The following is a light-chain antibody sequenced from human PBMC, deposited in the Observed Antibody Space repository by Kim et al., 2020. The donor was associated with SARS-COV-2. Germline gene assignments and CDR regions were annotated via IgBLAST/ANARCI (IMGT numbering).Light chain of an antibody. CDR3: QQFNNLYT. Sequence: LSVSVGDRVTITCRASQGISSALAWYQQKPGKVPNLLIYDASSLESGVPSRFSGSGSGTDFTLTISSLQPEDFATYYCQQFNNLYTFGQGTKLEI. V-gene: IGKV1D-13*01. CDR2: DAS. J-gene: IGKJ2*01. CDR1: QGISSA.